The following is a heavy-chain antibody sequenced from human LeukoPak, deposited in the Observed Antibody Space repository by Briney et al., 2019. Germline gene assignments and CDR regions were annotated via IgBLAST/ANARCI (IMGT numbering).Heavy chain of an antibody. CDR1: GFTFSNYN. CDR2: ISSSSSYI. V-gene: IGHV3-21*04. D-gene: IGHD3-3*01. J-gene: IGHJ4*02. Sequence: GGSLRLSCAASGFTFSNYNMNWVRQAPGKGLEWVSSISSSSSYIYYADSVKGRFTISRDNAKNSLYLQMNSLRAEDTAVYYCAKGPRYDFWSGPGSYFDYWGQGTLVTVSS. CDR3: AKGPRYDFWSGPGSYFDY.